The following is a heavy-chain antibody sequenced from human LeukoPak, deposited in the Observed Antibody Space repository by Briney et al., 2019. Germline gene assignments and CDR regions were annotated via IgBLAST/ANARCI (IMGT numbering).Heavy chain of an antibody. CDR1: GGSINSSSFS. J-gene: IGHJ4*02. V-gene: IGHV4-39*01. CDR2: FYYSGST. Sequence: SETLSLTCTVSGGSINSSSFSWGWIRQPPGKGLGWIGSFYYSGSTYYNPSLKSRVTISVDTSKNQLSLKLSSVAAADTAVYYCARGFIGDYSDYFDNWGQGTLDTVSS. CDR3: ARGFIGDYSDYFDN. D-gene: IGHD4-17*01.